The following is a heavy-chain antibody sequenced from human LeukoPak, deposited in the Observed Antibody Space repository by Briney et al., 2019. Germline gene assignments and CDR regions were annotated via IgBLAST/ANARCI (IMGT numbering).Heavy chain of an antibody. Sequence: GGSLRLSCAASGFTFSSYGMHWVRQAPGKGLEWVAFIRYDGSNKYYADSVKGRFTISRDNSKTTLYLQMNSLRAEDTAVYYCANGGGIVATYWGQGTLVTVSS. V-gene: IGHV3-30*02. CDR3: ANGGGIVATY. D-gene: IGHD5-12*01. CDR2: IRYDGSNK. CDR1: GFTFSSYG. J-gene: IGHJ4*02.